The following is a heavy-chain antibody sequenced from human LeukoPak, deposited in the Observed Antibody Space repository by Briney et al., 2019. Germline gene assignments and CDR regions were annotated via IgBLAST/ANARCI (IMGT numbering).Heavy chain of an antibody. Sequence: PGGSLRLSCAASGFTFSNAWMSWVRQAPGKGLEWVGRIKSKTDGGTTDYAAPVKGRFTISRDDSKNTLYLQMNSLKTEDTAVYYCTTESSGWYWVDYYGMDVWGQGTTVTVSS. V-gene: IGHV3-15*01. CDR1: GFTFSNAW. CDR2: IKSKTDGGTT. CDR3: TTESSGWYWVDYYGMDV. D-gene: IGHD6-19*01. J-gene: IGHJ6*02.